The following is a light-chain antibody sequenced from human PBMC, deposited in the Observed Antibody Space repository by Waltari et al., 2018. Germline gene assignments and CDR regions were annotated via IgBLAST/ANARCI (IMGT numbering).Light chain of an antibody. CDR3: SSQSSNDVVL. J-gene: IGLJ2*01. V-gene: IGLV2-14*01. CDR2: AVS. CDR1: SNDVGGYNS. Sequence: QSALTQPASVSGSPGQSVTIFCAGTSNDVGGYNSVSWYQEHPGQAPRVIIYAVSDRQAGVSDRFSGSKSGNTASLTISGLQAEDEADYYCSSQSSNDVVLFGGGTKLTVL.